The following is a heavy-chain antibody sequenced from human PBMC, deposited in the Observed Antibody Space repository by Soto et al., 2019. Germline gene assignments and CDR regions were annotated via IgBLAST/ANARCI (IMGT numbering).Heavy chain of an antibody. J-gene: IGHJ4*02. CDR3: ARQIYDSDTGPNFQYYFDS. Sequence: GESLNISCKGSGYSFAGYWITWVRQKPGKGLEWMGRIDPSDSQTYYSPSFRGHVTISATKSITTVFLQWSSRRASDTAMYYCARQIYDSDTGPNFQYYFDSWGQGTPVPVPQ. D-gene: IGHD3-22*01. CDR2: IDPSDSQT. V-gene: IGHV5-10-1*01. CDR1: GYSFAGYW.